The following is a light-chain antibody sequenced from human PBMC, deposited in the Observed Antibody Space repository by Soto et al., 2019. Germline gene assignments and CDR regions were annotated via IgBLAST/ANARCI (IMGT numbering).Light chain of an antibody. J-gene: IGLJ1*01. CDR2: DVS. V-gene: IGLV2-14*01. CDR3: SSSTSSSTS. Sequence: QSALTQPASVCGSPGQSITISCTGTSSDVGGYNYVSWYQQHPGKAPKLMIYDVSNRPSGVSNRFSGSKSGNTASLTISGLQAEDEADYYCSSSTSSSTSFGTGTKLTVL. CDR1: SSDVGGYNY.